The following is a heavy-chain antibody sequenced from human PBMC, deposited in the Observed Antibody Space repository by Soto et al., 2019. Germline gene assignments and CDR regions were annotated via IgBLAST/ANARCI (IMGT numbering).Heavy chain of an antibody. CDR3: ARRDYGDHTRYYYYYGMDV. CDR1: GGTFSSYA. J-gene: IGHJ6*02. D-gene: IGHD4-17*01. CDR2: IIPIFGTA. Sequence: PSVKVSCKASGGTFSSYAISWVRQAPGQGLEWMGGIIPIFGTANYAQKFQGRVTITADESTSTAYMELSSLRSEDTAVYYCARRDYGDHTRYYYYYGMDVWGQGTTVTVSS. V-gene: IGHV1-69*13.